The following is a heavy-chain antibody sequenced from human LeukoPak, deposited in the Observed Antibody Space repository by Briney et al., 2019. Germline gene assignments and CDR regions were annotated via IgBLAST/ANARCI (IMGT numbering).Heavy chain of an antibody. CDR2: IWYDGSNK. Sequence: GGSLRLSCAASGFTFSSYGMHWVRQAPGKGLEWVAVIWYDGSNKYYADSVKGRFTISRDNAKNSLYLQMNSLRAEDTAVYYCAREVRGFDYWGQGTLVTVSS. CDR3: AREVRGFDY. V-gene: IGHV3-33*01. J-gene: IGHJ4*02. CDR1: GFTFSSYG. D-gene: IGHD3-10*01.